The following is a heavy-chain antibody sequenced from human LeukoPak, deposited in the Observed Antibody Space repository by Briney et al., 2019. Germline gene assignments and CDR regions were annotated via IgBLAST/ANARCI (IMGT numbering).Heavy chain of an antibody. CDR1: GFTFSNYA. J-gene: IGHJ4*02. CDR3: ARAGYCTTTTCYYRGIDF. D-gene: IGHD2-2*01. CDR2: ISYDGTDK. Sequence: GGSLRLSCAASGFTFSNYAVHWVRQAPGKGLEWVAVISYDGTDKYYADSVKGRFTISRDTSNNTLYLQMNSLRAEDTAVYYCARAGYCTTTTCYYRGIDFWGQGTLGTVSS. V-gene: IGHV3-30*01.